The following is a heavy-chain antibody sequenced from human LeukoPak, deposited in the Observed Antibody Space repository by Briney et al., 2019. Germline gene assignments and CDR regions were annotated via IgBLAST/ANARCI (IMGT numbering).Heavy chain of an antibody. Sequence: GGSLRLSCAASGFTFSSYGMHWVRKAPGKGLEWVAVIWYDGSNKYYADSVKGRFTISRDNSKNTLYLQMNSLRAEDTAVYYCARDRRAATAGAFDIWGQGTMVTVSS. CDR1: GFTFSSYG. V-gene: IGHV3-33*01. J-gene: IGHJ3*02. CDR2: IWYDGSNK. D-gene: IGHD6-25*01. CDR3: ARDRRAATAGAFDI.